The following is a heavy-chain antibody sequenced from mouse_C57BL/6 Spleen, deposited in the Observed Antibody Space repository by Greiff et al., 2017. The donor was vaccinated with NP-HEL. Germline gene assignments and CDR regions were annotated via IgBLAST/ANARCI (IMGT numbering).Heavy chain of an antibody. CDR1: GFTFSDYG. V-gene: IGHV5-17*01. J-gene: IGHJ3*01. Sequence: EVQRVESGGGLVKPGGSLKLSCAASGFTFSDYGMHWVRQAPEKGLEWVAYISSGSSTIYYADTVKGRFTISRDNAKNTLFLQMTSLRSEDTAMYYCARPYYYGSRGWFAYWGQGTLVTVSA. D-gene: IGHD1-1*01. CDR2: ISSGSSTI. CDR3: ARPYYYGSRGWFAY.